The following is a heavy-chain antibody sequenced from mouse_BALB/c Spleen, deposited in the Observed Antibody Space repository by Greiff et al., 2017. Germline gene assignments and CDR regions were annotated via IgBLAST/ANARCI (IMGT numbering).Heavy chain of an antibody. D-gene: IGHD1-1*01. V-gene: IGHV5-6*01. CDR2: ISSGGSYT. CDR1: GFTFSSYG. CDR3: ARQDYYGSREYFDY. J-gene: IGHJ2*01. Sequence: EVQGVESGGDLVKPGGSLKLSCAASGFTFSSYGMSWVRQTPDKRLEWVATISSGGSYTYYPDSVKGRFTISRDNAKNTLYLQMSSLKSEDTAMYYCARQDYYGSREYFDYWGQGTTLTVSS.